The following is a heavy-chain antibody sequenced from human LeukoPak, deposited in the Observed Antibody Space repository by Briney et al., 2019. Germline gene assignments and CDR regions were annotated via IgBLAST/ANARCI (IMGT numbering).Heavy chain of an antibody. CDR2: ISYDGSNK. CDR1: GFTFSSYA. CDR3: ARSKDGLLWFWDY. V-gene: IGHV3-30*04. J-gene: IGHJ4*02. Sequence: GGSLRLSCAASGFTFSSYAMHWVRQAPGKGLEWVAVISYDGSNKYYADSVKGRFTISRDNSKNTLHLQMNSLRAEDTAVYYCARSKDGLLWFWDYWGQGTLVTVSS. D-gene: IGHD3-10*01.